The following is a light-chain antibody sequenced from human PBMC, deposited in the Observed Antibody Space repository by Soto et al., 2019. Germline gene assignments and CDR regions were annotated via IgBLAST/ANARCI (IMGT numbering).Light chain of an antibody. Sequence: QSALTQPASVSGSPGQSITISCAGTSSDVGAYNYVSWYQQHPGKAPKLLIYEVTNRPSGVSNRFSGSKSGNTASLIISGLQAEDEADYYCTSYTSSSSVVFGGGTKVTVL. CDR2: EVT. CDR3: TSYTSSSSVV. V-gene: IGLV2-14*01. CDR1: SSDVGAYNY. J-gene: IGLJ2*01.